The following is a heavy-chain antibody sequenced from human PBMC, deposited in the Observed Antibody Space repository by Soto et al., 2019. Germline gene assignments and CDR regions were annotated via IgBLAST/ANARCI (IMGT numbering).Heavy chain of an antibody. D-gene: IGHD2-2*01. Sequence: QLQLQESGSGLVKPSQTLSLTCAVSGGSISSGGYSWSWIRQPPGKGLEWIGYIYHSGRTYYNPSLKSRVTISVDRSKNQFSLKLSSVTAADTAVYYCARGSEYQLLSSWFDPWGQGTLVTVSS. CDR3: ARGSEYQLLSSWFDP. CDR2: IYHSGRT. CDR1: GGSISSGGYS. J-gene: IGHJ5*02. V-gene: IGHV4-30-2*01.